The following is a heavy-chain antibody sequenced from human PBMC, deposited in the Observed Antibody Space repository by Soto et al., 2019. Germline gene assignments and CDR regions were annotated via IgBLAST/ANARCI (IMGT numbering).Heavy chain of an antibody. CDR2: IYYSGST. D-gene: IGHD3-10*01. CDR3: ARVFGFGGMDV. V-gene: IGHV4-31*03. J-gene: IGHJ6*02. Sequence: PSETLCLTCTVSGGSISSGGYDWSWIRQHPGKGLEWIGYIYYSGSTYDNPSLKSRVTISVDTSKNQFSLKLSSVTAADTAVYYCARVFGFGGMDVWGQGTTVTVSS. CDR1: GGSISSGGYD.